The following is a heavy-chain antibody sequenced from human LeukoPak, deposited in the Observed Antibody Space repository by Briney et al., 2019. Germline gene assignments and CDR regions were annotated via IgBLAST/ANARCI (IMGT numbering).Heavy chain of an antibody. CDR2: TYYRSKWYN. CDR1: GDSVSSNSAA. Sequence: SQTLSLTCAISGDSVSSNSAAWNWIRQSPSRGLEWLGRTYYRSKWYNDYAVSVKSRITINPDTSKNQFSLQLNSVTPEDTAVYYCARDFLQIAVAGKSWFDPWGQGTLVTVSS. J-gene: IGHJ5*02. V-gene: IGHV6-1*01. D-gene: IGHD6-19*01. CDR3: ARDFLQIAVAGKSWFDP.